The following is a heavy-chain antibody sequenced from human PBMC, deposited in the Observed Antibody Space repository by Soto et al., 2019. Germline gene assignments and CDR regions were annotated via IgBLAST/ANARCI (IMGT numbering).Heavy chain of an antibody. V-gene: IGHV3-64*01. CDR3: ARRARPDFYYMDV. D-gene: IGHD6-6*01. J-gene: IGHJ6*03. CDR2: ISSNGVGT. Sequence: GGSLRLCCAASGVPLSGYAMDWVRQAPGKGLEYVSGISSNGVGTYYANSVQGRFTISRDNSKNTVYLQMGSLRPEDMAVYYCARRARPDFYYMDVWGKGTTVTVSS. CDR1: GVPLSGYA.